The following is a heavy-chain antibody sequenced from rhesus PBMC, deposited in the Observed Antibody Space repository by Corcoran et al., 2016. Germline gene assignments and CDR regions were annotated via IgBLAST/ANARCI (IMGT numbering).Heavy chain of an antibody. D-gene: IGHD4-23*01. J-gene: IGHJ6*01. CDR2: MYWDDDK. Sequence: QVTLKESGPALVKPTQTLTLPCTFSGFSLSTSGMGVGWISTPPGKALEWLASMYWDDDKYYSTSLKSRLTIPKDTSKNQVVLTMTNMDPVDTATYYCARVTVTTPHYGLDSWGQGVVVTVSS. CDR1: GFSLSTSGMG. CDR3: ARVTVTTPHYGLDS. V-gene: IGHV2S1*01.